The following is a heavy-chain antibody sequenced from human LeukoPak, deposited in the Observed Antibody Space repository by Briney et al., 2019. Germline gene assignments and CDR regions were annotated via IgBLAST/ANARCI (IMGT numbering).Heavy chain of an antibody. Sequence: XETLSLTCAVYGGSFSGYYWSWIRQPPGKGLEWIGEINHSGSTNYNPSLKSRVTISVDTSKNQFSLKLSSVTAADTAVYYCARGRSSGWRYYGMDVWGQGTTVTVSS. V-gene: IGHV4-34*01. CDR3: ARGRSSGWRYYGMDV. CDR1: GGSFSGYY. D-gene: IGHD6-19*01. CDR2: INHSGST. J-gene: IGHJ6*02.